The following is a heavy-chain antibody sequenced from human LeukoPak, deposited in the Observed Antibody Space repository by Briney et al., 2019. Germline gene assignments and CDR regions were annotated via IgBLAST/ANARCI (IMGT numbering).Heavy chain of an antibody. D-gene: IGHD3-22*01. CDR3: ARESKSYDGSGFYHDY. CDR1: GGSISSGTYY. CDR2: IYTSGST. J-gene: IGHJ4*02. V-gene: IGHV4-61*02. Sequence: SETLSLTCIVSGGSISSGTYYWSWIRQPAGKGLEWIGRIYTSGSTDYNPSLRSRVTMSVDTSRNQFSLRLTSMTAADTAVYYCARESKSYDGSGFYHDYWGQGTLVAVSS.